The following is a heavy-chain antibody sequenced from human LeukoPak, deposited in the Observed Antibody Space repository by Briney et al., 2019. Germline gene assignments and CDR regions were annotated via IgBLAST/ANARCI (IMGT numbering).Heavy chain of an antibody. CDR3: ARSGSGWSYYFAY. D-gene: IGHD6-19*01. CDR1: GGSISSGDYY. J-gene: IGHJ4*02. CDR2: ISQSGST. V-gene: IGHV4-30-4*01. Sequence: PSETLSLTCTVSGGSISSGDYYWTWIRQPPGKGLEWVGYISQSGSTYYNPSLKSRVSISVDTFKNQFPLKLNSVTAADTAVYYCARSGSGWSYYFAYWGQGTLVTVSS.